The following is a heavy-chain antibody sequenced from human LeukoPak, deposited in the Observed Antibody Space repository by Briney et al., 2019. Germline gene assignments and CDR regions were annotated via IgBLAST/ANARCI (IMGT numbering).Heavy chain of an antibody. D-gene: IGHD3/OR15-3a*01. Sequence: GASVKVSCKASGYTFTSYFIHWVRQAPGQGLEWMGVVNPSSGSTTYSQKFQGRVTMTRDTSTSTVYMELSSLISEDTAVYYCAREPAGSDFFDIWGQGTMVTVSS. J-gene: IGHJ3*02. CDR2: VNPSSGST. CDR3: AREPAGSDFFDI. CDR1: GYTFTSYF. V-gene: IGHV1-46*01.